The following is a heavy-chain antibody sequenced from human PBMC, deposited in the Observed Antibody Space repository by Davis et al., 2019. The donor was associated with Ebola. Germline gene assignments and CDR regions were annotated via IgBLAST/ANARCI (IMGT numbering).Heavy chain of an antibody. CDR1: GGSISSGGYS. D-gene: IGHD5-24*01. J-gene: IGHJ4*02. V-gene: IGHV4-30-4*07. CDR3: ARQRRDGYSDFDY. Sequence: MPSETLSLTCAVSGGSISSGGYSWSWIRQPPGKRLEWIGFVYSSGSTYYNPSLESRVIMSVDTSKNQFSLKLRSVIAADTAVYYCARQRRDGYSDFDYWGLGTLVTVSS. CDR2: VYSSGST.